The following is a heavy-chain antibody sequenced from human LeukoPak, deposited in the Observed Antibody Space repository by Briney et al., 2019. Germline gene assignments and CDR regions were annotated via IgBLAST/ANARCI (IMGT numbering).Heavy chain of an antibody. CDR1: GDSVSSNSAA. CDR3: ARGRDSSSLEADYSFDY. Sequence: KTSQTLSLTCAISGDSVSSNSAAWNWIRQSPSRGLEWLGRTYYRSKWYNDYAVSVKSRITINTDTSKNQFSLQLNSVTPEDTAVYYCARGRDSSSLEADYSFDYWGQGPWSPSPQ. J-gene: IGHJ4*02. V-gene: IGHV6-1*01. D-gene: IGHD6-6*01. CDR2: TYYRSKWYN.